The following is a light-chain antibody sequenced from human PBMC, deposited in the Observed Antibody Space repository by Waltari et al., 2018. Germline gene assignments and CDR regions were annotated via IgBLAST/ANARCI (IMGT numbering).Light chain of an antibody. CDR3: QQRYSTPRP. J-gene: IGKJ4*01. Sequence: LMGYKQEQGKATKLLNYAGSSLQSGVPARFSGSGSVTDFTLTISSLQPEDFSTYYCQQRYSTPRPFGRGTKVEIK. V-gene: IGKV1-39*01. CDR2: AGS.